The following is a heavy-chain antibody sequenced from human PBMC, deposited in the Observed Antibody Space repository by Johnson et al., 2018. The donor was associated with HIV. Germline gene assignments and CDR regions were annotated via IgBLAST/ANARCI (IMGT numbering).Heavy chain of an antibody. CDR1: GFTFDDYG. D-gene: IGHD3-9*01. V-gene: IGHV3-20*04. J-gene: IGHJ3*02. CDR2: INWNGGST. CDR3: ARDYDIPRDEAFDI. Sequence: VQLVESGGGVVRPGGSLRLSCAASGFTFDDYGMSWVRQAPGKGLEWVSGINWNGGSTGYADSVKGRFSISRNNSRDTLYLQMNSLRAEDTAVYYCARDYDIPRDEAFDIWGQGTMVTVSS.